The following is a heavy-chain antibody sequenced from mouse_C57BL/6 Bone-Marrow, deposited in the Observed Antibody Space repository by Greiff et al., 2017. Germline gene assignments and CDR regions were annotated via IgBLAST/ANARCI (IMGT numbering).Heavy chain of an antibody. J-gene: IGHJ2*01. D-gene: IGHD2-1*01. CDR2: INYDGSST. CDR1: GFTFSDYY. CDR3: AISCNPYFDF. Sequence: EVMLVESEGGLVQPGSSMKLSCTASGFTFSDYYMAWVRQVPEKGLEWVANINYDGSSTYYLASLKSRFIISRDNAKNILYLQMSSLKSDDTATYYCAISCNPYFDFWGQGTTLTVAS. V-gene: IGHV5-16*01.